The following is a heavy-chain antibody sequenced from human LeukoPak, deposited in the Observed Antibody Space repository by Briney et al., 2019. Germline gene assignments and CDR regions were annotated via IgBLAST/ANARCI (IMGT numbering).Heavy chain of an antibody. J-gene: IGHJ3*02. V-gene: IGHV4-59*08. CDR2: IYYSGST. CDR1: GGSISSYY. D-gene: IGHD2-2*01. CDR3: ARLGYCSSTSCYLGGAFDI. Sequence: SETLSLTCTVSGGSISSYYWSWIRQPPGKGLEWIGYIYYSGSTNYNPSLKSRVTISVDTSKNQFSLKLSSVTAADTAVYYCARLGYCSSTSCYLGGAFDIWGQGTMVTVSS.